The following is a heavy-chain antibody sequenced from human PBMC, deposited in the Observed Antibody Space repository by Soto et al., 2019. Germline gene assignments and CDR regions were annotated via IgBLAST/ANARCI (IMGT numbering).Heavy chain of an antibody. D-gene: IGHD1-26*01. V-gene: IGHV1-69*01. J-gene: IGHJ6*02. CDR3: ARVGHITNYGMAV. Sequence: QVQLVQSGAEVKKPGSSVKVSCEASGGTFSSYPINWVRQAPGQGLEWMGGIIPFFGTSNYAQKFQGRVKITADDSTRTAYMELRSLRSEDTAVYSCARVGHITNYGMAVWGQGTTVTVSS. CDR2: IIPFFGTS. CDR1: GGTFSSYP.